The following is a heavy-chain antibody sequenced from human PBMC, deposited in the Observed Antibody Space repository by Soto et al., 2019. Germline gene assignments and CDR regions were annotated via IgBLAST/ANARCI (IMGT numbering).Heavy chain of an antibody. V-gene: IGHV4-39*01. CDR2: IYDSWST. CDR1: GGSIGSSDYY. CDR3: VGGYPWVGFAY. Sequence: QLQLQESGPGLVKPSETLSLTCTVSGGSIGSSDYYWGWIRQPPGKGMEWIGNIYDSWSTSYNPSPKSRVTIPVDTSKNQVSLRVSSVTAADTAMYSCVGGYPWVGFAYWGQGTLVTVSS. D-gene: IGHD2-15*01. J-gene: IGHJ4*02.